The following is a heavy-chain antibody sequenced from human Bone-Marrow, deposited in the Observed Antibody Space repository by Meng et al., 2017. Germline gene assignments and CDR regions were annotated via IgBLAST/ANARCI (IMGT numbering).Heavy chain of an antibody. Sequence: SETLSLTCAVYGGSFSGYYWSWIRQPPGKGLEWIGSIYYSGSTYYNPSLKSRVTISVDTSKNQFSLKLSSVTAADTAVYYCARGVDYPPPGFPLDIWGQATMVTVSS. CDR2: IYYSGST. CDR1: GGSFSGYY. J-gene: IGHJ3*02. V-gene: IGHV4-34*01. CDR3: ARGVDYPPPGFPLDI. D-gene: IGHD5-12*01.